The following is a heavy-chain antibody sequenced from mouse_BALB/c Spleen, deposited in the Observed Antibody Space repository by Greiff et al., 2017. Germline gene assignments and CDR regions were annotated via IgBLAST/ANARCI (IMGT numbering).Heavy chain of an antibody. CDR1: GYTFTDYA. D-gene: IGHD4-1*01. CDR3: AREGLGPYAMDY. Sequence: QVQLQQSGAELVRPGVSVKISCKGSGYTFTDYAMHWVKQSHAKSLEWIGVISTYYGDASYNQKFKGKATMTVDKSSSTAYMELARLTSEDSAIYYCAREGLGPYAMDYWGQGTSVTVSS. V-gene: IGHV1S137*01. CDR2: ISTYYGDA. J-gene: IGHJ4*01.